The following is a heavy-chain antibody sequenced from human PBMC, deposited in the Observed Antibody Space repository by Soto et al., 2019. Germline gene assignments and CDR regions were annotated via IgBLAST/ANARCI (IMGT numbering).Heavy chain of an antibody. J-gene: IGHJ4*02. CDR3: ARGSGIVALPGELEDVKYDY. Sequence: QVQLQQWGAGLVKPSETLSLSCAVYGQSFSGHSWAWIRQPPGKGLERNGEINQSGSTYYHPSLKRRFTIPTDTTKNQFSLKLSSVSAADTAAYFCARGSGIVALPGELEDVKYDYWGQGTLVNVSS. V-gene: IGHV4-34*01. CDR2: INQSGST. D-gene: IGHD1-1*01. CDR1: GQSFSGHS.